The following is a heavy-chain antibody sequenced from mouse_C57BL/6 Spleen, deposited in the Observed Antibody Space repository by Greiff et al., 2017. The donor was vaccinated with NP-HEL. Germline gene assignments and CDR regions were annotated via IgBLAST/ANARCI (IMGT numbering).Heavy chain of an antibody. D-gene: IGHD2-5*01. CDR1: GFTFSDYG. V-gene: IGHV5-17*01. J-gene: IGHJ3*01. CDR2: ISSGSSTI. CDR3: ARPDYSNYLAWFAY. Sequence: EVMLVESGGGLVKPGGSLKLSCAASGFTFSDYGMHWVRQAPEKGLEWVAYISSGSSTIYYADTVKGRFTISRDIAKNTLFLQMTSLRSEDTAMYYCARPDYSNYLAWFAYWGQGTLVTVSA.